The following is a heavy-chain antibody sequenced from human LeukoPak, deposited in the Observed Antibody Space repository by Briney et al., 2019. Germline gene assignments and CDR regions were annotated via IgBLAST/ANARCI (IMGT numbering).Heavy chain of an antibody. V-gene: IGHV4-34*01. CDR3: AKYNDTPYYFDY. Sequence: SETLSLTCAVYGGSFSGYYWSWIRQPPGKGLEWIGEINHSGSTNYNPSLKSRVTISVDTSKNQFSLKLSSVTAADTAVYYCAKYNDTPYYFDYWGQGTLVTVSS. D-gene: IGHD3-22*01. J-gene: IGHJ4*02. CDR1: GGSFSGYY. CDR2: INHSGST.